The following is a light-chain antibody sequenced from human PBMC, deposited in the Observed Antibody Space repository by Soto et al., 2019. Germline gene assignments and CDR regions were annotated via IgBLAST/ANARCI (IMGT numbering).Light chain of an antibody. J-gene: IGKJ1*01. CDR2: GAS. Sequence: EIVMTQSPATLSVSPGERVTLSCRASQSVSSNLAWYRQKVGQAPRLLIYGASTRATGIPARFSGSGSGTEFTLTISSLQSEDFAVYYCQQYATTPWTFGQGTKVDIK. CDR3: QQYATTPWT. V-gene: IGKV3-15*01. CDR1: QSVSSN.